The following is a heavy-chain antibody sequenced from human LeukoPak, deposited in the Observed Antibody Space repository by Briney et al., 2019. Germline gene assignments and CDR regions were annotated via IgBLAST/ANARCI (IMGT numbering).Heavy chain of an antibody. CDR1: GFTFSSYW. J-gene: IGHJ4*02. D-gene: IGHD2-15*01. CDR2: INSDGSST. Sequence: GGSLRLSCAASGFTFSSYWMHWVRQAPGKGLVWVSRINSDGSSTSYADSVKGRFAISRDNAKNTLYLQMNSLRAEDTAVYYCARSAWVDYFDYWGQGTLVTVSS. V-gene: IGHV3-74*01. CDR3: ARSAWVDYFDY.